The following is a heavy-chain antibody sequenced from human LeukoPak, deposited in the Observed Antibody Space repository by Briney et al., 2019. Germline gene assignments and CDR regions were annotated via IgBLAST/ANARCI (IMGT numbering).Heavy chain of an antibody. V-gene: IGHV3-7*01. CDR2: IKQDGSEK. D-gene: IGHD6-13*01. CDR1: GFTFSSYW. Sequence: GGSLRLSCADSGFTFSSYWMSWVRQAPGKGLEWVANIKQDGSEKYYVDSVKGRFTISRDNAKNSLYLQMNSLRAEDTAVYYCARDIGIGSWYEGVYWGQGTLVTVSS. J-gene: IGHJ4*02. CDR3: ARDIGIGSWYEGVY.